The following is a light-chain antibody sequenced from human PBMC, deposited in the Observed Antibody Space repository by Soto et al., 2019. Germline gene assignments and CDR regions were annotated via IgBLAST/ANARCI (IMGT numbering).Light chain of an antibody. J-gene: IGKJ2*02. Sequence: DIQMTQSPSSMSASVGDRVTITCRASQTISNDLYWYQNKPGKAPKLLIYAASTLQGGVPSRFSGSGSGTDFTLTISSLQPEDFATYYCHQSYSTPPCAFGQGARLEMK. CDR2: AAS. CDR3: HQSYSTPPCA. CDR1: QTISND. V-gene: IGKV1-39*01.